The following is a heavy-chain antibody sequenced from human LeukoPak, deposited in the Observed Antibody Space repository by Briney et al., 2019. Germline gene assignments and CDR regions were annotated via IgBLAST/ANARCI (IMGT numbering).Heavy chain of an antibody. CDR1: GDSVSNKGSA. J-gene: IGHJ5*02. CDR2: TYYTSRWYT. D-gene: IGHD5-24*01. CDR3: ARFVTITTTGWSLSWFDP. V-gene: IGHV6-1*01. Sequence: SQTLSLTCAISGDSVSNKGSAWNWIRQSPSGGLEWLGRTYYTSRWYTDYALSVMSRIAISPDTSKNQFSLQLNSVTPEDTAMYYCARFVTITTTGWSLSWFDPWGQGTLVTVSS.